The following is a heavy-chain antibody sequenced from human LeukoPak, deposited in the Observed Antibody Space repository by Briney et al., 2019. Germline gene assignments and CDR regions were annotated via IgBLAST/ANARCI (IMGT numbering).Heavy chain of an antibody. CDR1: GGTFSSYA. Sequence: SVKVSCKASGGTFSSYAISWVRQAPGQGLEWMGRIIPILGIANYAQKFQGRVTITADKSTSTAYMELSSLRSDDTAVYYCAREGPELNYDYWGQGTLVTVSS. V-gene: IGHV1-69*04. J-gene: IGHJ4*02. CDR3: AREGPELNYDY. D-gene: IGHD1-7*01. CDR2: IIPILGIA.